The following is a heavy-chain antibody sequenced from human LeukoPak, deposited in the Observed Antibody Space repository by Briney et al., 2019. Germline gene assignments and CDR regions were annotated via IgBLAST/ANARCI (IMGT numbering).Heavy chain of an antibody. V-gene: IGHV4-4*09. J-gene: IGHJ4*02. CDR1: GGSISSYY. CDR3: ARHRFDGFKTRDYYSDY. CDR2: IYTSGST. D-gene: IGHD3-16*02. Sequence: SETLSLTCTVSGGSISSYYWSWIRQPPGKGLEWIGYIYTSGSTNYNPSLKSRVTISVDTSKNQFSLKLSSVTAADTAVYYCARHRFDGFKTRDYYSDYWGQGTLVTVSS.